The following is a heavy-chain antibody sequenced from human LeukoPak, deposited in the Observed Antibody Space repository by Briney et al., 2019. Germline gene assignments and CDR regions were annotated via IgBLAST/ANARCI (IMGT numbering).Heavy chain of an antibody. J-gene: IGHJ6*02. D-gene: IGHD6-13*01. CDR2: IRYDGSNK. CDR1: GFTFSSYG. V-gene: IGHV3-30*02. CDR3: ARVRRLPTGNQQLVDTGNSGYYYGMDV. Sequence: GGSLRLSCAASGFTFSSYGMHWVRQAPGKGLEWVAFIRYDGSNKYYADAVKGRFTISRDNSKNTLYLQMNSLRAEDTAVYYCARVRRLPTGNQQLVDTGNSGYYYGMDVWGQGTTVTVSS.